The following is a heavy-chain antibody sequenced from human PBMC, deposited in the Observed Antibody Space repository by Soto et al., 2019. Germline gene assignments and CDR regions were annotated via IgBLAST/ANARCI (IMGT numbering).Heavy chain of an antibody. CDR3: ARGIKNYYGTDV. CDR2: INSDGNRI. V-gene: IGHV3-74*01. Sequence: EVQLVESGGGLVQPGGSLRLSCAASGFTFSSYWMHWVRQAPGKGLVWVSRINSDGNRISYADSVKGRVTISRDNAENTAYLQMSSLRAEDTAVYYCARGIKNYYGTDVWGQGTTVIVSS. D-gene: IGHD2-15*01. CDR1: GFTFSSYW. J-gene: IGHJ6*02.